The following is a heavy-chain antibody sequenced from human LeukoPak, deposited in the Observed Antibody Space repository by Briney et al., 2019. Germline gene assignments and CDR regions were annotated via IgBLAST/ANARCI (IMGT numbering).Heavy chain of an antibody. CDR2: IHKDGLHT. Sequence: GGSLRLSCAASGFTFNEFWMHWVRHVPGKGLMWVARIHKDGLHTWYADSMKGRFTISRDNAENTVYLQLNSLRVEDTAVYYCARESEAAGTYYLDHWGQGNLVTVSS. CDR1: GFTFNEFW. J-gene: IGHJ4*02. D-gene: IGHD6-25*01. V-gene: IGHV3-74*01. CDR3: ARESEAAGTYYLDH.